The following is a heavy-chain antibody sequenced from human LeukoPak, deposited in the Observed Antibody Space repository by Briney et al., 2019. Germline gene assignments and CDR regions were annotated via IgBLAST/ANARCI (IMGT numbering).Heavy chain of an antibody. D-gene: IGHD3-22*01. CDR3: ARPSTMSGIDY. V-gene: IGHV4-39*01. CDR2: IYYSGST. CDR1: GGSISSTHYY. J-gene: IGHJ4*02. Sequence: SETLSLTCTASGGSISSTHYYWGWIRQPPGKGLEWIGSIYYSGSTYHNPSLKSRVTISVDTSKNQFSLKLSSVTAADTAVYYCARPSTMSGIDYWGQGTLVTVSS.